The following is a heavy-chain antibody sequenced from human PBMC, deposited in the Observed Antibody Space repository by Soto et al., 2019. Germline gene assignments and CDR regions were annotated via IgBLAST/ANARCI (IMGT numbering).Heavy chain of an antibody. CDR1: GYTFTSYD. D-gene: IGHD1-1*01. CDR2: MNPNSGNT. J-gene: IGHJ5*02. CDR3: ARGRRTTGTTGGGSGSYGWFDP. Sequence: QVQLVQSGAEVKKPGASVKVSCKASGYTFTSYDINWVRQATGQGLEWMGWMNPNSGNTGYAQKFQGRVTMTRNTSISTAYMELSSLRSEDTAVYYCARGRRTTGTTGGGSGSYGWFDPWGQGTLVTVSS. V-gene: IGHV1-8*01.